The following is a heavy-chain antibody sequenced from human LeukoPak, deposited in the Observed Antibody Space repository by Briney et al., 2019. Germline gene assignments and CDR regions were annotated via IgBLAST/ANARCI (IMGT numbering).Heavy chain of an antibody. Sequence: SETLSLTCTVSGGSISSYYWSWIRQPAGKGLEWIGRIYTSGSTNYNPSLESRVTMSVDTSKNQFSLKLSSVTAADTAVYYCARDNYGDYGPPFYYYGMDVWGQGTTVTVSS. J-gene: IGHJ6*02. CDR3: ARDNYGDYGPPFYYYGMDV. CDR2: IYTSGST. D-gene: IGHD4-17*01. V-gene: IGHV4-4*07. CDR1: GGSISSYY.